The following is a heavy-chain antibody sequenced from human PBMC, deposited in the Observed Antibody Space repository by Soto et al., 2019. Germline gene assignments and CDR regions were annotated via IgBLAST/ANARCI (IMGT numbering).Heavy chain of an antibody. CDR1: GGTFSSYA. V-gene: IGHV1-69*01. D-gene: IGHD2-15*01. CDR3: ARAQRWYTKYYYYGMDV. J-gene: IGHJ6*02. Sequence: QVQLVQSGAEVKKPGSSVKVSCKASGGTFSSYAISWVRQAPGQGLEWMGGIIPIFGTANYAQKFQGRVTITADESTSTAYMELSSLRSEDTAVDYCARAQRWYTKYYYYGMDVWGQGTTVTVSS. CDR2: IIPIFGTA.